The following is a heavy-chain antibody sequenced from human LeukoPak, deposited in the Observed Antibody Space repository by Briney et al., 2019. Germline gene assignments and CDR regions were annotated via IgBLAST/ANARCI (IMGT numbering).Heavy chain of an antibody. D-gene: IGHD3-22*01. CDR1: GFTFSSYW. CDR2: INSDGSGT. V-gene: IGHV3-74*01. J-gene: IGHJ3*02. CDR3: AKTPGLLGFMIVVGLPSDDFDI. Sequence: GGSLRLSCAASGFTFSSYWMHWVRQAPGKGLVWVSRINSDGSGTTYADSVKGRFTISRDNAKNTLYLQMNSLRAEDTAVYYCAKTPGLLGFMIVVGLPSDDFDIWGQGTMVTVSS.